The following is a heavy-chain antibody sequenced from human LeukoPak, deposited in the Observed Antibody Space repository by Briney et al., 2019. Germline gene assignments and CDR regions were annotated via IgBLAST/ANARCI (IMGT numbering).Heavy chain of an antibody. CDR1: GGSFSGYY. V-gene: IGHV4-34*01. CDR2: INHSGST. D-gene: IGHD2-2*01. Sequence: PSETLSLTCAVYGGSFSGYYWSWIRQPPGKGLEWIGEINHSGSTNYNPSLKSRVTISVDTSKNQFFLKLSSVTAADTAVYYCARGLVVVVPAATHPSHYDYWGQGTLVTVSS. J-gene: IGHJ4*02. CDR3: ARGLVVVVPAATHPSHYDY.